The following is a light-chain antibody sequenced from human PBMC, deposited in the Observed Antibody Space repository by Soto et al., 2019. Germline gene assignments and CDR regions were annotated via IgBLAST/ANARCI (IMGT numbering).Light chain of an antibody. Sequence: QSALTQPPSASGTPGQRVTISCSESSSNIGSDFVYWYQQLPGTAPKLLIYHNYQRPSGVPDRFSGSKSGTSGSLAISDLRSEDEADYYCSAWDDSLSAYVFGAGTKLTVL. V-gene: IGLV1-47*01. CDR2: HNY. J-gene: IGLJ1*01. CDR1: SSNIGSDF. CDR3: SAWDDSLSAYV.